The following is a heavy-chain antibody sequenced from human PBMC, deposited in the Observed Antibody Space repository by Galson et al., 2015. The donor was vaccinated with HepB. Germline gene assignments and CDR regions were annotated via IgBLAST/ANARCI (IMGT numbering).Heavy chain of an antibody. V-gene: IGHV1-18*04. D-gene: IGHD6-13*01. CDR1: GYTFTSYG. J-gene: IGHJ6*02. CDR3: ARDLEGFYEGQQQLVLPYYYYGMDV. Sequence: SVKVSCKASGYTFTSYGISWVRQAPGQGLEWMGWISAYNGNTNYAQKLQGRVTMTTDTSTSTAYMELRSLRSDDTAVYYCARDLEGFYEGQQQLVLPYYYYGMDVWGQGTTVTVSS. CDR2: ISAYNGNT.